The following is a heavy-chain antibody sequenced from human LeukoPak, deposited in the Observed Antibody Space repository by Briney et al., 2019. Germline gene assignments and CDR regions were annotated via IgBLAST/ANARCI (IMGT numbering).Heavy chain of an antibody. Sequence: GGSLRLSCAASGFTFSSYAMSWVRQAPGKGLEWVSAISGSGGSTYYADSVKGRFTISRDNANNSLYLQMNSPRAEDTAVYYCARSQGSDYWGQGTLVTVSS. CDR2: ISGSGGST. J-gene: IGHJ4*02. CDR3: ARSQGSDY. V-gene: IGHV3-23*01. CDR1: GFTFSSYA.